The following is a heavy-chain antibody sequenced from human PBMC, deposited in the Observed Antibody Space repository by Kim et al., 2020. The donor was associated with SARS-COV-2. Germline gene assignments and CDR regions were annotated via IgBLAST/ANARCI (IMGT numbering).Heavy chain of an antibody. CDR3: ARDGGYGMDV. D-gene: IGHD3-10*01. CDR2: LHYSGST. CDR1: GGSISSYY. Sequence: SETLSLTCTVSGGSISSYYWSWIRQSPGKGLEWIGFLHYSGSTNYNPSLKSRVTTSVDTSKNQFSLKLSSVTAADTAFYYCARDGGYGMDVWGQGTTVTV. V-gene: IGHV4-59*13. J-gene: IGHJ6*02.